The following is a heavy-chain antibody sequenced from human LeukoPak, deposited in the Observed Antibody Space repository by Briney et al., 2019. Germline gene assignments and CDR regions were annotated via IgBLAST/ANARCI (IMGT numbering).Heavy chain of an antibody. CDR3: ARVSGGSSSGYFDY. J-gene: IGHJ4*02. D-gene: IGHD2-15*01. Sequence: GGSLRLSCAASGFTFSSYSMNWVRQAPGKGLEWVSSISSSSSYIYYAGSVKGRFTISRDNAKNSLYLQMNSLRAEDTAVYYCARVSGGSSSGYFDYWGQGTLVTVSS. V-gene: IGHV3-21*01. CDR1: GFTFSSYS. CDR2: ISSSSSYI.